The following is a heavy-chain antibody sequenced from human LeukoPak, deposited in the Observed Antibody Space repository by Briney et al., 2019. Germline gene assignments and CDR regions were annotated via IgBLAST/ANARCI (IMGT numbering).Heavy chain of an antibody. CDR2: IYYSGNI. Sequence: SETLSLTCTVSGDSMSNYYWSWIRQPPGKGLEWIGNIYYSGNINYNPSLKSRLTISVDTSKSQFSLKLSSVTAADTAVYYCTRGRIYYDSSGFRYWGQGTLVTVSS. CDR1: GDSMSNYY. CDR3: TRGRIYYDSSGFRY. D-gene: IGHD3-22*01. J-gene: IGHJ4*02. V-gene: IGHV4-59*01.